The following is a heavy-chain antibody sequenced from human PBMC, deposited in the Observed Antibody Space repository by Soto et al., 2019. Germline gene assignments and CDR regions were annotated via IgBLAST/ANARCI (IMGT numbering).Heavy chain of an antibody. V-gene: IGHV3-53*01. CDR3: ARESSSGWYYFDY. D-gene: IGHD3-22*01. CDR2: TYSGGST. Sequence: EVQLVESGGGLIQPGGSLRLSCVASGFSVSSDYMSWVRQAPGKGLEWVSVTYSGGSTSYADSVKGRFTISRDSSKNTLYLQMNSLRAEDTAVYSCARESSSGWYYFDYWGQGTLVTVSS. CDR1: GFSVSSDY. J-gene: IGHJ4*02.